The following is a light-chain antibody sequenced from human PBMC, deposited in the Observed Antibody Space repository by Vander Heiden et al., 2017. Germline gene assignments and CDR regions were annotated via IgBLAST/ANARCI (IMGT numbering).Light chain of an antibody. CDR1: SSNLGAGYD. CDR3: HSFDSSLSVGVV. V-gene: IGLV1-40*01. J-gene: IGLJ2*01. Sequence: QSVLTQPPSVSGAPGQRVIISCTGNSSNLGAGYDVHWYQQIPGTAPKLLIYGSRNRASGVPDRFSGSKSGTSASLAITGLQPADEADYYCHSFDSSLSVGVVFGGGTKLTVL. CDR2: GSR.